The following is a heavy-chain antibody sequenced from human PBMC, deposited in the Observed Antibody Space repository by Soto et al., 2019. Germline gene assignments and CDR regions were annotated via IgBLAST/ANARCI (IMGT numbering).Heavy chain of an antibody. CDR1: GYTFSGYY. J-gene: IGHJ4*02. CDR2: INTLSGDT. Sequence: ASVKVSCKASGYTFSGYYMHWVRQAPGQGLEWMGWINTLSGDTSFPQKFQGRLAMTRDTSIDTVFMEVSRLTSDDTSIYYCARSLLNVILPLGYWGQGTLVTVSS. V-gene: IGHV1-2*02. CDR3: ARSLLNVILPLGY. D-gene: IGHD3-3*02.